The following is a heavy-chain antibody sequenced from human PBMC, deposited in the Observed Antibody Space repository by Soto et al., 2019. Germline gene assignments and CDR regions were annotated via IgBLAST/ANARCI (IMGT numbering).Heavy chain of an antibody. Sequence: EVQLLGSGGGLVQPGGSLRLSCAASGFTFSSYAMSWVRQAPGKGLEWVSAISAGEGSAYYTDSVKGRFTISRDNSMNTLYRQMNSLRAEDTATYYCARLVPGTWFGDYWGQGTLVSVSS. CDR3: ARLVPGTWFGDY. CDR1: GFTFSSYA. CDR2: ISAGEGSA. D-gene: IGHD6-19*01. J-gene: IGHJ4*02. V-gene: IGHV3-23*01.